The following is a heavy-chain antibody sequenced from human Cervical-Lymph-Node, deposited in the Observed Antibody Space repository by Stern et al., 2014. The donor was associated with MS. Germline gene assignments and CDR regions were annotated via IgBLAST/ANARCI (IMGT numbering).Heavy chain of an antibody. CDR3: ARYNRYCSYGSCYYGWFDP. J-gene: IGHJ5*02. Sequence: QVQLVQSGAEVKRPGASVKVSCKASGYTFTTYGISWVRQAPGQGLEWMGGIKIYNYDTDYAPRFQGRVTMTADPSTNTAYLELRSLSSDDTAVYYCARYNRYCSYGSCYYGWFDPWGPGTLVTVSS. CDR1: GYTFTTYG. CDR2: IKIYNYDT. V-gene: IGHV1-18*01. D-gene: IGHD2-15*01.